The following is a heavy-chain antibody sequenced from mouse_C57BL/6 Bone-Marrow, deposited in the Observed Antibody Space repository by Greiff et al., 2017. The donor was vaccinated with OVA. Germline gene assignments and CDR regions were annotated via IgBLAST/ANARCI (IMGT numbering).Heavy chain of an antibody. V-gene: IGHV1-50*01. CDR1: GYTFTSYW. CDR3: ARCRITTVVGPFFDY. J-gene: IGHJ2*01. CDR2: IDPSDSYT. D-gene: IGHD1-1*01. Sequence: QVQLQQPGAELVKPGASVKLSCKASGYTFTSYWMQWVKQRPGQGLEWIGEIDPSDSYTNYNQKFKGKATLTVDTSSSTAYMQLSSLTSEDSAVYYCARCRITTVVGPFFDYWGQGTTLTVSS.